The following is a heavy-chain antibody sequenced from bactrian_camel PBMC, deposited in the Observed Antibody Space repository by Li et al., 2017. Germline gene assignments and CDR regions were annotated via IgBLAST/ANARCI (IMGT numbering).Heavy chain of an antibody. CDR3: VRVYGGSWAEIR. CDR2: INSAAGNT. Sequence: VQLVESGGGLVQPGGSLRLSCAGSGFTFSNYWMYWVRQAPGKGLEWVSSINSAAGNTYYGDSVKGRFTISRDNANKMVYLQMISLKPEDTAVYYCVRVYGGSWAEIRWGQGTQVTVS. CDR1: GFTFSNYW. D-gene: IGHD6*01. V-gene: IGHV3S25*01. J-gene: IGHJ4*01.